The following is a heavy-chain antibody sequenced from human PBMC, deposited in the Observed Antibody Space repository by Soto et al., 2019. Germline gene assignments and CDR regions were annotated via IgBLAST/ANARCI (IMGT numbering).Heavy chain of an antibody. Sequence: GGSLRLSCAASGFTFSSYDMSWVRQAPGKGLEWVSGISDSGGSTNYADSLKGRFTISRDNSKNTLYLQVNSLRAEDTAVYYCARVLVENYYDSSGLQNYWGQGPLVIV. CDR2: ISDSGGST. CDR3: ARVLVENYYDSSGLQNY. V-gene: IGHV3-23*01. J-gene: IGHJ4*02. D-gene: IGHD3-22*01. CDR1: GFTFSSYD.